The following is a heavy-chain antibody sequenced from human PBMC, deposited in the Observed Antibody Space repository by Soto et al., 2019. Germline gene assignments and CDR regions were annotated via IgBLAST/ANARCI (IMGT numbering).Heavy chain of an antibody. D-gene: IGHD3-10*01. CDR2: ISGSGGST. Sequence: GGSLRLSCEASGLTFSSYAMSWVRQAPGKGLEWVSAISGSGGSTYYADSVKGRFTISRDNSKNTLYLQMNSLRAEDTAVYYCAKEPMVRGVITTYYFDYWGQGTLVTVSS. V-gene: IGHV3-23*01. J-gene: IGHJ4*02. CDR3: AKEPMVRGVITTYYFDY. CDR1: GLTFSSYA.